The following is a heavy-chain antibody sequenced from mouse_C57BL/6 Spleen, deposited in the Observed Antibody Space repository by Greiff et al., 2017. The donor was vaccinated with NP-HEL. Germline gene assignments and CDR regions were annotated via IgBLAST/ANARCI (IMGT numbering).Heavy chain of an antibody. CDR2: IYPGDGDT. D-gene: IGHD2-4*01. V-gene: IGHV1-82*01. CDR3: ARTPSYDYDGYFDV. CDR1: GYAFSSSW. J-gene: IGHJ1*03. Sequence: VQRVESGPELVKPGASVKISCKASGYAFSSSWMNWVKQRPGKGLEWIGRIYPGDGDTNYNGKFKGKATLTADKSSSTAYMQLSSLTSEDSAVYFCARTPSYDYDGYFDVWGTGTTVTVSS.